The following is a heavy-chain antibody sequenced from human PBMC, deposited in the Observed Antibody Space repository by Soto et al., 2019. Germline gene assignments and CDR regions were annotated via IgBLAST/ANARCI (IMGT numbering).Heavy chain of an antibody. CDR1: GGSICSGGYS. Sequence: PSEPLSLTCAASGGSICSGGYSWSWIRQPPGKGLEWIGYIYHSGSTYYNPSLKSRVTISVDRSKNQFSPKLSSVTAADTAVYYCARAMTTVTTIDYWGQGTLVTVSS. D-gene: IGHD4-17*01. CDR2: IYHSGST. J-gene: IGHJ4*02. CDR3: ARAMTTVTTIDY. V-gene: IGHV4-30-2*01.